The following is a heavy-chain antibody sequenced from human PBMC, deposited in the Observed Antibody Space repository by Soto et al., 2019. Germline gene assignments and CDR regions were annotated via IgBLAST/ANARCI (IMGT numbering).Heavy chain of an antibody. CDR2: IYPGDSDT. CDR1: GYRFTNYW. J-gene: IGHJ3*02. CDR3: ASTDVVSTIDDGRDAFDI. Sequence: GESLKISCKGSGYRFTNYWIGWVRQMPGKGLEWMGVIYPGDSDTRYSPSFQGHVTISADKPISTAYLQWSSLKASDTAIYYCASTDVVSTIDDGRDAFDIWGQGTMVTVSS. V-gene: IGHV5-51*04. D-gene: IGHD5-12*01.